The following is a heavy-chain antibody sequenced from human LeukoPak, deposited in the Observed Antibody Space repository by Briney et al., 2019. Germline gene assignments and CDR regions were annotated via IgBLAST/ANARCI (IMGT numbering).Heavy chain of an antibody. J-gene: IGHJ4*02. D-gene: IGHD1-1*01. Sequence: GGSLRLSCSASGFTFSSYVMSWVRQAPGKGLEWVSTISGSGGGTYYGDSVKGRFTISRDNSKNTLYLQMNNLRAEDTAAYYCATRGTTATKYLDQRGQGTLVTVSS. CDR2: ISGSGGGT. V-gene: IGHV3-23*01. CDR1: GFTFSSYV. CDR3: ATRGTTATKYLDQ.